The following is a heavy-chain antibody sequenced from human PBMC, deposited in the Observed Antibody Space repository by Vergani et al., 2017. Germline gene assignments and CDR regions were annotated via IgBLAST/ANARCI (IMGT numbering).Heavy chain of an antibody. J-gene: IGHJ5*02. CDR2: IIPIFGTA. CDR1: GGTFSSYA. D-gene: IGHD2-2*01. V-gene: IGHV1-69*01. CDR3: AWVFVVVPAAKITTPWFDP. Sequence: QVQLVQSGAEVKKPGSSVKVSCKASGGTFSSYAISWVRQAPGQGLEWMGGIIPIFGTANYAQKFQGRVTITADESTSTAYMELCSLRSEDTAVYYCAWVFVVVPAAKITTPWFDPWGQGTLVTVSS.